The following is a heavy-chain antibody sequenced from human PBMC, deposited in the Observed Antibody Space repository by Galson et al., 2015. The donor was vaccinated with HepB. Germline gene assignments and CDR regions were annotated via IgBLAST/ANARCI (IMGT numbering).Heavy chain of an antibody. J-gene: IGHJ3*02. V-gene: IGHV2-5*02. CDR1: GFSLSTSGVG. CDR3: AHSTTYDYGHAFDI. CDR2: IYWDDDK. D-gene: IGHD4-17*01. Sequence: PALVKPTQTLTLTCTFSGFSLSTSGVGVGWIRQPPGMALEWLALIYWDDDKRYSPSLKSRLTITKDTSKNQVVLTMTNMDPVDTATYYCAHSTTYDYGHAFDIWGQGTMVTVSS.